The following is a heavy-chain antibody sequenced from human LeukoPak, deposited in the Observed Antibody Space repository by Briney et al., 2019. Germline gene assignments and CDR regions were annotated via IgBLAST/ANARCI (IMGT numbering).Heavy chain of an antibody. CDR2: ISYDGSNK. CDR3: ARDPRYSSSWYGDY. V-gene: IGHV3-30-3*01. D-gene: IGHD6-13*01. Sequence: PGGSLRLSCAASGFTFSSYAMHWVRQAPGKGLEWVAVISYDGSNKYYADSVKGRFTISRDNSKNTLYLQMNSLRAEDTAVYYCARDPRYSSSWYGDYWGQGTLVTVSS. CDR1: GFTFSSYA. J-gene: IGHJ4*02.